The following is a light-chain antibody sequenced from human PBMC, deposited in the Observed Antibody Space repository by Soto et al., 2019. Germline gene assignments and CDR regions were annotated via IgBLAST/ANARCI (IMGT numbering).Light chain of an antibody. CDR3: SSYTSSSTLV. J-gene: IGLJ1*01. V-gene: IGLV2-14*01. CDR1: SSDVGGYNY. CDR2: EVS. Sequence: QSVLTQPASVSGSPGQSITISCTGTSSDVGGYNYVSWYQQYPGRAPKFIIYEVSHRPSGVSNRFPASKSGNTASLTISGLQAEDEADYYCSSYTSSSTLVFGTGTKVTVL.